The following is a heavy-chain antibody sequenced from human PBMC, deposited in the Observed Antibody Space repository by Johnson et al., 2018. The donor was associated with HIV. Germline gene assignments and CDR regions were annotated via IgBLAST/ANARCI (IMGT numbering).Heavy chain of an antibody. Sequence: QLVESGGNVVRPGGSLSLSCAASGFTFDDYDMSWVRQAPGKGLEWVSVIYSGGSTYYADSVKGRFTISRDTSKNTLYFQMNGLRAEDTAVYYCARLYCSSTSCYEGGGDAFDIWGQGTMVTVSS. CDR1: GFTFDDYD. D-gene: IGHD2-2*01. V-gene: IGHV3-66*04. CDR3: ARLYCSSTSCYEGGGDAFDI. CDR2: IYSGGST. J-gene: IGHJ3*02.